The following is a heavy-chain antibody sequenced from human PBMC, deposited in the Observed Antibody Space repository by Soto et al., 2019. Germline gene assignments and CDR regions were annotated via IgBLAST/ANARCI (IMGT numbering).Heavy chain of an antibody. Sequence: PVGSLRLSCAASGFTFSRFGMHWVRQAPGKGLEWVALISYDGGNQYYGDSVRGRFTITRDNSKNTVFLQMNSLREEDTAVYYCAKDGCPDGICYVRDHWFDPWGQGAQVTVSS. V-gene: IGHV3-30*18. J-gene: IGHJ5*02. CDR1: GFTFSRFG. CDR3: AKDGCPDGICYVRDHWFDP. CDR2: ISYDGGNQ. D-gene: IGHD2-8*01.